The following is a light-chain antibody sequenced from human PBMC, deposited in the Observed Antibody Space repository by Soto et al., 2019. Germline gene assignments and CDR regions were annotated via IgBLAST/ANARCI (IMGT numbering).Light chain of an antibody. V-gene: IGKV1-12*01. CDR2: GAS. J-gene: IGKJ4*01. Sequence: IQMSQSPPSVSASVGDRVTITCRAGQAISSWLAWYQQTAGKAPNLPIYGASTLHSGVPSRFSGRKVGTQFILPIDSLQHEDCATYYCQQVKSYPRTFGGGTKVDIK. CDR3: QQVKSYPRT. CDR1: QAISSW.